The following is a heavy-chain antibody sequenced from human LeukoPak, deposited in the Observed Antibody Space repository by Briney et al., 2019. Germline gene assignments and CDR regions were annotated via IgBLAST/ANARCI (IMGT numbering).Heavy chain of an antibody. Sequence: GGSLRLSCAASGFTFSSYSMNWVREAPGKGLEWVSSISSSSSYIYYADSVKGRFTISRDNAKNSLYLQMNSLRAEDTAVYYCARDGSSRSFDYWGQGTLVTVSS. J-gene: IGHJ4*02. D-gene: IGHD6-6*01. CDR2: ISSSSSYI. CDR3: ARDGSSRSFDY. CDR1: GFTFSSYS. V-gene: IGHV3-21*01.